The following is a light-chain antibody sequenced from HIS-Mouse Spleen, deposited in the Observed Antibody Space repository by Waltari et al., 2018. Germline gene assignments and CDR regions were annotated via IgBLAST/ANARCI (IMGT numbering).Light chain of an antibody. CDR3: QAWDSSTAV. CDR1: KLGDKY. J-gene: IGLJ2*01. Sequence: SYEPTQPPSVSVSPGQTASITCFGAKLGDKYACWYQQKPGQSPVLVIYQDSKRPSGIPERFSGSNSGNTATLTISGTQAMDEADYYCQAWDSSTAVFGRGTKLTVL. CDR2: QDS. V-gene: IGLV3-1*01.